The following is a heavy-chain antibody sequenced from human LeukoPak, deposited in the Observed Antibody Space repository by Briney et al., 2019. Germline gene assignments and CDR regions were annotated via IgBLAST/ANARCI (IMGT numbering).Heavy chain of an antibody. V-gene: IGHV3-33*01. CDR1: GFTFSNYG. Sequence: GGSLRLSCAASGFTFSNYGMHWVRQVPGKGLEWVAVIWYDGSNTYYTDSVNGRFTISRDNSKNMLYLQMNSLRADDTAVYYCAREYRIRRREYYFGYWGQGTLVTVSS. CDR3: AREYRIRRREYYFGY. J-gene: IGHJ4*02. D-gene: IGHD6-6*01. CDR2: IWYDGSNT.